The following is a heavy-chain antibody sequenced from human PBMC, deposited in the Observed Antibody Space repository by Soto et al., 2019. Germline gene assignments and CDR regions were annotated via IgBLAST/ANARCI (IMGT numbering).Heavy chain of an antibody. V-gene: IGHV3-33*01. Sequence: GGSLRLSCAASGFTFSSYGMHWVRQAPGKGLEWVAVIWYDGSNKYYADSVKGRFTISRDNSKNTLYLQMNSLRAEDTAVYYCASNLWEGIAVAEVGYWGQGTLVTVSS. J-gene: IGHJ4*02. CDR1: GFTFSSYG. CDR3: ASNLWEGIAVAEVGY. CDR2: IWYDGSNK. D-gene: IGHD6-19*01.